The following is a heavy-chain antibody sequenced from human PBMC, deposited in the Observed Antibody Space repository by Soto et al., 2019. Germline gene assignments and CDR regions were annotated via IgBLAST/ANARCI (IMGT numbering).Heavy chain of an antibody. D-gene: IGHD2-2*01. CDR2: VNSGGTTK. CDR1: GFNFSAYS. Sequence: PGGSLRLSCAASGFNFSAYSRNWVRQAPGKGLEWVSYVNSGGTTKYYAGSVKGRFTISRDNAQNSLYLQMNSLRAEDTAIYYCARMSSSVSPGCWGQGSLVTVSS. CDR3: ARMSSSVSPGC. V-gene: IGHV3-48*01. J-gene: IGHJ4*02.